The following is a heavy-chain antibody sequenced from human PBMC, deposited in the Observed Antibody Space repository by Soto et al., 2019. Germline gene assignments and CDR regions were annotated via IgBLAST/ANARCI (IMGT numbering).Heavy chain of an antibody. CDR2: INPGNGNT. Sequence: ASVKVSCKASGYNFFRHAIHWVRQAPGQRPEWVGWINPGNGNTEYLQKFQGRVTISRDTSASTAYMELRSLRSEDTAVYYCARDWSNYYYGMDVWG. CDR3: ARDWSNYYYGMDV. J-gene: IGHJ6*02. V-gene: IGHV1-3*01. CDR1: GYNFFRHA.